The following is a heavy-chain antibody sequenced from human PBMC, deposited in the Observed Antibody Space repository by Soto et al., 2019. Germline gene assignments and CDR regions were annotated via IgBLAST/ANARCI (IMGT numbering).Heavy chain of an antibody. CDR2: INPSGGGT. V-gene: IGHV1-46*03. CDR1: GYTFTTYY. Sequence: QVQLVQSGAEVKKPGASVKVSCKASGYTFTTYYIHWVRQAPGQGLEWMGVINPSGGGTSYAQKFKYRVSMTRGASTTTVYMVVRSLTYEVTALYYCARDHVGAAGYSAFWGQGTLVTVSS. D-gene: IGHD6-13*01. J-gene: IGHJ4*02. CDR3: ARDHVGAAGYSAF.